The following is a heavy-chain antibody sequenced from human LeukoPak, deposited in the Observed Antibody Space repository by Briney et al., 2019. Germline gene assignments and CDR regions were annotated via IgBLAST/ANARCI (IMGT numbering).Heavy chain of an antibody. CDR3: ARDLVGVQGDY. Sequence: GGSLRLSCAASGFTFSSYWMHWVRQAPGKGLEWVAVISYDGSNKYYADSVKGRFTISRDNSKNTLYLQMNSLRAEDTAVYYCARDLVGVQGDYWGQGTLVTVSS. CDR1: GFTFSSYW. V-gene: IGHV3-30*03. J-gene: IGHJ4*02. D-gene: IGHD1-26*01. CDR2: ISYDGSNK.